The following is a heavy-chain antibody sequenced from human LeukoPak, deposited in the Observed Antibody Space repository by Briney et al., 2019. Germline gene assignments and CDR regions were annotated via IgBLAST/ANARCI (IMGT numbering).Heavy chain of an antibody. CDR2: ISFDGSIE. V-gene: IGHV3-30*18. Sequence: GGSLRLSCAASGFTFSSYGMHWVRQTPGKGLEWVALISFDGSIEYYVESVKGRFTTSRDNFKNTPFPQMNSLRPEDTAVYYCAKDSDIAVAGSDDALDVWGQGTMVTVSS. CDR1: GFTFSSYG. CDR3: AKDSDIAVAGSDDALDV. D-gene: IGHD6-19*01. J-gene: IGHJ3*01.